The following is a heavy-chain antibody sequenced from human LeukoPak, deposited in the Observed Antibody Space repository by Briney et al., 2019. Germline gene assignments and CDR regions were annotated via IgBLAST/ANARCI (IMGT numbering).Heavy chain of an antibody. V-gene: IGHV4-31*11. D-gene: IGHD2-2*01. CDR3: ARESSRYGMDV. CDR2: IYYSGST. CDR1: GGSISSGDYS. J-gene: IGHJ6*02. Sequence: SETLSLTCAVSGGSISSGDYSWSWIRQPPGKGLEWIGYIYYSGSTYYNPSLKSRVTISVDTSKNQFSLKLSSVTAADTAVYYCARESSRYGMDVWGQGTTVTVSS.